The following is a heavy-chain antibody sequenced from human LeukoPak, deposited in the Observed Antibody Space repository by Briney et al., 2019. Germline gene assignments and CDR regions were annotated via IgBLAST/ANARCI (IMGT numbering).Heavy chain of an antibody. D-gene: IGHD3-22*01. CDR3: ARGVRDNSGPLDTFDI. J-gene: IGHJ3*02. V-gene: IGHV4-59*01. CDR2: IYYSGST. Sequence: SETLSLTCTISGGSISTYYWSWIRQPPGKGLEWIGYIYYSGSTNYNPSLKSRVTISVDTFNTQFSLKLSSVTAADTAMYYCARGVRDNSGPLDTFDIWGQGTMVTVSS. CDR1: GGSISTYY.